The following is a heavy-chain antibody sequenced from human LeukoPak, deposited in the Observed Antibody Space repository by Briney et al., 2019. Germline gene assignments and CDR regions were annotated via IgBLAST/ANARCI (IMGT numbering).Heavy chain of an antibody. V-gene: IGHV3-53*04. CDR2: IYSGGST. J-gene: IGHJ5*02. CDR3: ATVKLDSNYQGNWFDP. CDR1: GFTVSSNY. Sequence: GGSLRLSCAASGFTVSSNYMSWVRQAPGKGLEWVSVIYSGGSTYYADSVKGRFTISRHNSKNTLYLQMNSLRAEDTAVYYCATVKLDSNYQGNWFDPWGQGTLVTVSS. D-gene: IGHD4-11*01.